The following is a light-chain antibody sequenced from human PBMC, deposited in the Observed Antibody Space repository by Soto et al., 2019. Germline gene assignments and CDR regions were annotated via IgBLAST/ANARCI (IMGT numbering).Light chain of an antibody. V-gene: IGKV1-9*01. CDR1: QAVTNN. J-gene: IGKJ4*01. CDR3: QQVKTYPRT. Sequence: DLHLTQSPSFLSASVGDRVTITCRPSQAVTNNMAWYQQKPGKPPKLLIYEESTLHSGVPSRFSVRKSGTQFTLTIDSLQPEDFATYYCQQVKTYPRTFGGGTKVEIK. CDR2: EES.